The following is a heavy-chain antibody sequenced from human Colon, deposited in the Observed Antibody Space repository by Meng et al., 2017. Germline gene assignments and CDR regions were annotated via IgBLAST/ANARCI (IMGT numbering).Heavy chain of an antibody. D-gene: IGHD6-13*01. Sequence: ASVKVSCKASGYTFTGYYMHWVRQAPGQGLEWMGRINPNSGGTNYAQKFQGRVTMTRDTSIGTAYMELSRLRADDTAVYYCAIFICTSSDAFDYWGQGTLVTVSS. CDR2: INPNSGGT. CDR1: GYTFTGYY. CDR3: AIFICTSSDAFDY. J-gene: IGHJ4*02. V-gene: IGHV1-2*06.